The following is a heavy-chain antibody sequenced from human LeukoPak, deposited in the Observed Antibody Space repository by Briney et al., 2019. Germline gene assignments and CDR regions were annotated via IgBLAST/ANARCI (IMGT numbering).Heavy chain of an antibody. D-gene: IGHD3-9*01. J-gene: IGHJ6*03. Sequence: SETLSLTCTVSGGSISGYYWNWIRQPPGKRLEWIGYIYYSGSTDYHPSLKSRVTISVDTSKSQFSLKLSSVTAADTAVYYCARDSTNYDILTGYYMQSYYMDVWGKGTTVTVSS. CDR3: ARDSTNYDILTGYYMQSYYMDV. V-gene: IGHV4-59*01. CDR2: IYYSGST. CDR1: GGSISGYY.